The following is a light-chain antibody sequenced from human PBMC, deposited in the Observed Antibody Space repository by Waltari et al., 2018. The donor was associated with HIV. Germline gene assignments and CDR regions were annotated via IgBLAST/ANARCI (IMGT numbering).Light chain of an antibody. Sequence: EIVLTQSPATLSLYPRERATLSSRASQSVNTYLPWYQQKPGQAPRLLIYDASNRATGIPARCSGSGSGTDFTLTISSLEPEDFAVYYCQQRSNWPPEITFGQGTRLEIK. CDR3: QQRSNWPPEIT. CDR1: QSVNTY. V-gene: IGKV3-11*01. CDR2: DAS. J-gene: IGKJ5*01.